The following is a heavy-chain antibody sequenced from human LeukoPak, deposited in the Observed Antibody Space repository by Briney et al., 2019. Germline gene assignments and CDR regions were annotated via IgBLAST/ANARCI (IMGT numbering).Heavy chain of an antibody. CDR3: AKEVVMGETNYYYYGMDV. V-gene: IGHV3-23*01. CDR1: GFNFRGYA. CDR2: ISGSGGRA. Sequence: GGSLRLSCAASGFNFRGYAMSWVRQAPGKGLEWVSAISGSGGRAHYADSVRGRFTLSRDNSQNTLQLQMNSMRAEDTAVYYCAKEVVMGETNYYYYGMDVWGQGTTVTVSS. D-gene: IGHD2-21*01. J-gene: IGHJ6*02.